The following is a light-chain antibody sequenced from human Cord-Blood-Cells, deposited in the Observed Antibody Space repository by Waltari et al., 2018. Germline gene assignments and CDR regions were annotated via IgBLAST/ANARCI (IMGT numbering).Light chain of an antibody. J-gene: IGKJ2*01. Sequence: DIVMTQSPDSMAVSLGERATINCKSSKRVLYSSNNKDYLAWYQQKPGQPPKLLIYWASTRESGVPDRFSGSGSGTDFTLTISSLQAEDVAVYYCQQYYSTPYTFGQRTKLEIK. V-gene: IGKV4-1*01. CDR2: WAS. CDR3: QQYYSTPYT. CDR1: KRVLYSSNNKDY.